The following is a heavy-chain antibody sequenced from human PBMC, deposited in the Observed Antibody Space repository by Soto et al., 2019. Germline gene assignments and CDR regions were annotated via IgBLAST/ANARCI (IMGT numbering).Heavy chain of an antibody. J-gene: IGHJ3*02. CDR1: GFTFTSSA. CDR3: AASSRLYYDILTGYFGVVAFDI. V-gene: IGHV1-58*02. D-gene: IGHD3-9*01. Sequence: SVKVSCKASGFTFTSSAMQWVRQARGQRLEWIGWIVVGSGNTNYAQKFQERVTITRDMSTSTAYMELSSLRSEDTAVYYCAASSRLYYDILTGYFGVVAFDIWGQGTMVTVSS. CDR2: IVVGSGNT.